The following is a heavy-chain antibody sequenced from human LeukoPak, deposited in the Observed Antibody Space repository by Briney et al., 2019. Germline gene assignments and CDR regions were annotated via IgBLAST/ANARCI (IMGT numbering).Heavy chain of an antibody. CDR3: ASEIAARRYFDY. Sequence: PGGSLRLSCAASGFTFSSYSMNWVRQAPGKGLEWVSSISSSSSYIYYADSVKGRFTISRDNAKNSLYLQMNSLRAEDTAVYYCASEIAARRYFDYWGQGTLDTVSS. J-gene: IGHJ4*02. CDR2: ISSSSSYI. V-gene: IGHV3-21*01. D-gene: IGHD6-6*01. CDR1: GFTFSSYS.